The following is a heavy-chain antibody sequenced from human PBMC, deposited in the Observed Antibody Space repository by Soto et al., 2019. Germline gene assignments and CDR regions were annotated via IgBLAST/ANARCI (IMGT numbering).Heavy chain of an antibody. V-gene: IGHV3-9*01. J-gene: IGHJ4*02. Sequence: EVQLVESGGGLVQPGRSLRLSCAASGFTFDDYVMHWVRQAPGKGLEWVSVISWNSVSIGYADSVNGRFTISRDNAKNSLYLQMNSLRAEDTALYYCAKDRGLVLSFYFDYWGQGTLVTVSS. CDR2: ISWNSVSI. CDR3: AKDRGLVLSFYFDY. D-gene: IGHD6-19*01. CDR1: GFTFDDYV.